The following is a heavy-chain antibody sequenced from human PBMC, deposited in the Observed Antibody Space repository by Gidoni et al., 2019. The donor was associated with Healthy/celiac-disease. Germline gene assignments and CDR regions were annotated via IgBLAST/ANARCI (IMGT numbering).Heavy chain of an antibody. V-gene: IGHV3-15*07. D-gene: IGHD2-2*01. CDR1: GFTFSNAW. CDR3: TRRGDAFNYRDYYMDV. Sequence: RLSCAGSGFTFSNAWMNWVRQVPGKGLEWVGRIKRKTDGGTTDYGAPVTGRFSISRDDSKNTLYLQMSSLKAEDTAVYYCTRRGDAFNYRDYYMDVWGKGTTVTVSS. J-gene: IGHJ6*03. CDR2: IKRKTDGGTT.